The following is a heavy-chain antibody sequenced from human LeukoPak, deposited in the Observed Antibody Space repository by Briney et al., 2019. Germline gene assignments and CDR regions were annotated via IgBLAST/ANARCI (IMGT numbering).Heavy chain of an antibody. D-gene: IGHD6-19*01. CDR1: GGSISTSSYY. J-gene: IGHJ4*02. CDR2: IYYSGTT. Sequence: SETLSLTCTVSGGSISTSSYYWGWIRQPPGKGLEWIGNIYYSGTTDYSLSLKSRVTISVDTSKNQFSLKLSSVTAADTAVYYCARQARRIAVAGTFDYWGQGTLVTVSS. CDR3: ARQARRIAVAGTFDY. V-gene: IGHV4-39*01.